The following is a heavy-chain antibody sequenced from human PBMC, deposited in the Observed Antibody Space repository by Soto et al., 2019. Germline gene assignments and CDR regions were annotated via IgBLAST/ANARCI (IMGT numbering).Heavy chain of an antibody. Sequence: QVQLVQSGAEVKKPGSSVKVSCKASGGTFSSYAISWVRQAPGQGLEWMGGIIPVFGTANYAQKFQGRVTINADESTSTAYMELSSLRYEDTAVYYCAGASNPRWAYYYYYYVMDVWGQGTTVTVSS. CDR1: GGTFSSYA. J-gene: IGHJ6*02. CDR3: AGASNPRWAYYYYYYVMDV. V-gene: IGHV1-69*12. D-gene: IGHD6-13*01. CDR2: IIPVFGTA.